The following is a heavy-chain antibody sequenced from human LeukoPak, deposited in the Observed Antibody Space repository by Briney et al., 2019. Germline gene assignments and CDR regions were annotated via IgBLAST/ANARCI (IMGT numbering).Heavy chain of an antibody. CDR1: GFTFSSYS. Sequence: PGGSLRLSCAASGFTFSSYSMNWVRQAPGKGLEWVSSISSSSSYIYYADSVKGRFTISRDNAKNSLYLQMNSLRAEDTAVYYCARGHGGYDADFDYWGQGTLVTVSS. V-gene: IGHV3-21*01. D-gene: IGHD5-12*01. CDR2: ISSSSSYI. J-gene: IGHJ4*02. CDR3: ARGHGGYDADFDY.